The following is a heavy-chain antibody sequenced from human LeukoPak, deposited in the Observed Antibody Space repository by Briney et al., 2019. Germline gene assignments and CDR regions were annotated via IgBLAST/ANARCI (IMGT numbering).Heavy chain of an antibody. J-gene: IGHJ5*02. D-gene: IGHD6-13*01. V-gene: IGHV4-34*01. Sequence: SETLSLTCAVYGGSLSGYYWSWIRQPPGKGLEWIGEINHSGSTNYNPSLKSRVTISVDTSKNQFSLKLSSVTAADTAVYYCARGPPGGFVNSWYSPPQGRKGESWFDPWGQGTLVTVSS. CDR2: INHSGST. CDR3: ARGPPGGFVNSWYSPPQGRKGESWFDP. CDR1: GGSLSGYY.